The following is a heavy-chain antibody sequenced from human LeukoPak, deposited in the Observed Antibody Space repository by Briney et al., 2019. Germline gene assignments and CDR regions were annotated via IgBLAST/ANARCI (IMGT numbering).Heavy chain of an antibody. D-gene: IGHD1-26*01. CDR2: IWYDGSNK. Sequence: PGGSLRLSCAASGFTFSSYGMHWVRQAPGKGLEWVAVIWYDGSNKYYADSVKGRFTISRDNSKNTLYLQMNSLRAEDTAVYYCARDPMMYSGSYYLDYWGQGTLVTVSS. CDR1: GFTFSSYG. CDR3: ARDPMMYSGSYYLDY. V-gene: IGHV3-33*01. J-gene: IGHJ4*02.